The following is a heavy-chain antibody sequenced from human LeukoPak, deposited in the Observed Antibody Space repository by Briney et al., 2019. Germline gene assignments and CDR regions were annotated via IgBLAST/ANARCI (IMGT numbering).Heavy chain of an antibody. J-gene: IGHJ6*03. CDR2: IYNSGIT. CDR3: ARDHLPAGAPGYYMDV. CDR1: GGSVSSHF. V-gene: IGHV4-59*02. Sequence: KPSETLSLTCTVPGGSVSSHFWSWIRQPPGKGLEWIGYIYNSGITNYNPSLKSRVTMSVDTSNNQFSLMLRSVTAADTAVYYCARDHLPAGAPGYYMDVWGKGTTVTVSS. D-gene: IGHD4/OR15-4a*01.